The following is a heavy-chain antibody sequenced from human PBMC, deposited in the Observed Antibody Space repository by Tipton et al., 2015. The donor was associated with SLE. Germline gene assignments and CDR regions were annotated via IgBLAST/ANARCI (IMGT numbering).Heavy chain of an antibody. CDR1: GYSITRAYY. CDR2: LYHTGHT. Sequence: TLSLTCTVSGYSITRAYYWGWIRQSPGKGLEWIGSLYHTGHTYYNPSLKSRVSMSEDTSMNRLSLKVKSVTAADTAVYYCAGSRQNHGDFWNWEGYMDVWGKGTTVTVS. V-gene: IGHV4-38-2*02. J-gene: IGHJ6*03. D-gene: IGHD3-3*01. CDR3: AGSRQNHGDFWNWEGYMDV.